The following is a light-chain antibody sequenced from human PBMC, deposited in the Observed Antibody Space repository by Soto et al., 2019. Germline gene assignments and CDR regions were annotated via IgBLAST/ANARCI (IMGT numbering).Light chain of an antibody. J-gene: IGKJ2*01. CDR1: QSVHNAY. Sequence: EIVLTQSPGTLSLSPGERATLSCRASQSVHNAYLAWYQQKPGQAPRLLIYGASRRATGISDRISGSGSGTDFTLNSSRLEHEEFAVYYCQQFRLPYSFGQGNKLQIK. CDR2: GAS. CDR3: QQFRLPYS. V-gene: IGKV3-20*01.